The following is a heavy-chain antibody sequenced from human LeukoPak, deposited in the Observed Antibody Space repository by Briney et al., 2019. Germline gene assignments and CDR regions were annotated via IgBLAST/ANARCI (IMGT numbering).Heavy chain of an antibody. J-gene: IGHJ4*02. CDR1: GFTFSSYG. V-gene: IGHV3-30*02. CDR2: IRYDGSNK. CDR3: AKDAGEWGLPGY. Sequence: PGGSVRLSCAASGFTFSSYGMHWVRQAPGKGLEWVAFIRYDGSNKYYADSVKGRFTISRDNSKNTLYLQMNSLRAEDTAVYYCAKDAGEWGLPGYWGQGTLVTVSS. D-gene: IGHD3-16*01.